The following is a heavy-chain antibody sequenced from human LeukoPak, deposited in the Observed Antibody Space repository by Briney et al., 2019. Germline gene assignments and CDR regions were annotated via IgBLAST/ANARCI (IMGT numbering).Heavy chain of an antibody. CDR3: ANRKGVLERQPWYYFDY. V-gene: IGHV3-30-3*01. J-gene: IGHJ4*02. D-gene: IGHD3-3*01. CDR1: GFTFSSYA. Sequence: PGRSLRLSCAASGFTFSSYAMHWVRQAPGKGLEWVAVISYDGSNKYYADSVKGRFTISRDNSKNTLYLQMNSLRAEDTAVYYCANRKGVLERQPWYYFDYWGQGTLVTVSS. CDR2: ISYDGSNK.